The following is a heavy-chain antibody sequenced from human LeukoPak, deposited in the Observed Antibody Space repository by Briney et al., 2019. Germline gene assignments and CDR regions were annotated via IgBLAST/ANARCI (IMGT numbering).Heavy chain of an antibody. CDR1: GGTFSSYA. V-gene: IGHV1-69*06. CDR3: ARAIPSGSSGSGACDY. CDR2: IIPIFSTA. D-gene: IGHD6-19*01. Sequence: SVKVSCKASGGTFSSYAISWVRQAPGQGLEWMGGIIPIFSTANYAQKFQGRVTITADKSTSTAYMELSSLRSEDTAVYYCARAIPSGSSGSGACDYWGQGTLVTVS. J-gene: IGHJ4*02.